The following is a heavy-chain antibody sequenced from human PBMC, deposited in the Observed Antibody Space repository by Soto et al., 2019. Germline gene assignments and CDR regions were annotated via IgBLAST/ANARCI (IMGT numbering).Heavy chain of an antibody. V-gene: IGHV1-69*12. CDR3: ARGNHRWLQLWYFDL. D-gene: IGHD5-12*01. J-gene: IGHJ2*01. Sequence: QVQLVQSGAEVKKPGSSVTVSCKASGGTFSSYTISWVRQAPGQGLEWMGGIIPIFGTANYAQKFQGRVTITADESTGTAYMELSSLRAEDTAVYYCARGNHRWLQLWYFDLLGRGTLVTVS. CDR2: IIPIFGTA. CDR1: GGTFSSYT.